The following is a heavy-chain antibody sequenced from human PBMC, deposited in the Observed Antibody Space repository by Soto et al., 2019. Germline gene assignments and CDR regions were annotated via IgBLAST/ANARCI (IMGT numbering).Heavy chain of an antibody. D-gene: IGHD1-26*01. Sequence: GGSLRLSCAASGLTFSSYGMHWVRQAPGKGLEWVAVISYDGSNKYYADSVKGRFTISRDNSKNTLYLQMNSLGAEDTAVYYCAKDRWREEPEYGMDVWGQGTTVTVSS. CDR3: AKDRWREEPEYGMDV. V-gene: IGHV3-30*18. J-gene: IGHJ6*02. CDR1: GLTFSSYG. CDR2: ISYDGSNK.